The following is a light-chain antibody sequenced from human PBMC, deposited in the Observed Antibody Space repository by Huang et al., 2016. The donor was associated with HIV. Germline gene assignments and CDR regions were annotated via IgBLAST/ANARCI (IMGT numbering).Light chain of an antibody. V-gene: IGKV1-NL1*01. CDR2: STS. CDR1: QGISNS. J-gene: IGKJ1*01. Sequence: DIQMTQSPSSLSAFLGDTVTITCRASQGISNSVAWYQQKPGNAPKRLLYSTSRLDSGVPSRSRGGGAGTDYTITSNSLQPDEFATYYCQQYYTSPTFGQGSKVEIK. CDR3: QQYYTSPT.